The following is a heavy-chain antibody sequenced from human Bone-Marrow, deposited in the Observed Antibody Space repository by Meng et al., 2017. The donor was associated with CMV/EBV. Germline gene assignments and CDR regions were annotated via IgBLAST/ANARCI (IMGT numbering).Heavy chain of an antibody. D-gene: IGHD5-18*01. V-gene: IGHV2-70*20. CDR1: GFSLSTSGMC. J-gene: IGHJ6*02. CDR3: ARAGYTYGYNYYYGMDV. CDR2: IDWDDDK. Sequence: SGPTLVKPTQTLTLTCTFSGFSLSTSGMCVSWVRQPPGKALEWLALIDWDDDKYYSTSLKTRLTVSKDTSKNQVVLTMTNMDPVDTATYYCARAGYTYGYNYYYGMDVWGQGTTVTASS.